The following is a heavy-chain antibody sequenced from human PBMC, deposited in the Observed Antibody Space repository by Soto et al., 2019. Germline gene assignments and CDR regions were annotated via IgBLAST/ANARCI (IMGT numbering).Heavy chain of an antibody. CDR1: GYTFTSYG. V-gene: IGHV1-18*01. CDR3: ARKIEAAGTRFDP. J-gene: IGHJ5*02. Sequence: ASVKVSCKASGYTFTSYGISWGRQAPGQGLEWVGWISAYNGNTNYAQKLQGRVPTTTDTSTSTAYMEMRSLRSDDTAVYYCARKIEAAGTRFDPWGQGPLVTVSS. CDR2: ISAYNGNT. D-gene: IGHD6-13*01.